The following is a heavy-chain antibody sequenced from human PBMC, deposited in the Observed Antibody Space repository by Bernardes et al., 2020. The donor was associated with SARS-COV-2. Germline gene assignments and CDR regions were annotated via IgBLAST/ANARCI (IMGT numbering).Heavy chain of an antibody. V-gene: IGHV3-30*03. J-gene: IGHJ4*02. CDR2: ISYDGSNE. Sequence: ARSLRPSCAASGLTFSSYGMHWVRQAPGKGLEWVAVISYDGSNEYYGDSVKGRLTISRDNSKSTLYLQMNSLRAEDTAVYYCARDMGWLQFFDYWGQGTLVTVSS. D-gene: IGHD5-12*01. CDR3: ARDMGWLQFFDY. CDR1: GLTFSSYG.